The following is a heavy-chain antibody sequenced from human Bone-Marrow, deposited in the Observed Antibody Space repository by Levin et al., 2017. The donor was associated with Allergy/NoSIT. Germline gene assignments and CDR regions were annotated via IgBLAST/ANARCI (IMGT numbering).Heavy chain of an antibody. CDR2: IYSEGTT. CDR3: AIDGGVQVGGDY. D-gene: IGHD2-8*02. V-gene: IGHV3-66*01. CDR1: GFTVSSNY. J-gene: IGHJ4*02. Sequence: GESLKISCVASGFTVSSNYMRWVRQAPGKGLEWVSLIYSEGTTDYADSVKGRFTISRDKSKNTLYLQMNSLRVEDKAGYYWAIDGGVQVGGDYVGQGTLVNVSS.